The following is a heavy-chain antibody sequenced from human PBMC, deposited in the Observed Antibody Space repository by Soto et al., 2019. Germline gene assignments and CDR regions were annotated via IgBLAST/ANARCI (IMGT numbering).Heavy chain of an antibody. CDR1: GFTFSSYW. Sequence: WGSLRLSCAASGFTFSSYWMHWVRQAPGKGLVWVSRINSDGSSTSYADSVKGRFTISRDNAKNTLYLQMNSLRAEDTAVYYCAMSSSNSHLFYYMDVWGKGTTVTVSS. J-gene: IGHJ6*03. CDR2: INSDGSST. V-gene: IGHV3-74*01. D-gene: IGHD6-13*01. CDR3: AMSSSNSHLFYYMDV.